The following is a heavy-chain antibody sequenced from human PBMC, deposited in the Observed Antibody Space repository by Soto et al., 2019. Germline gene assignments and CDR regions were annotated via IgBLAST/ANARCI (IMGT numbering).Heavy chain of an antibody. D-gene: IGHD2-21*02. V-gene: IGHV3-30-3*01. J-gene: IGHJ6*02. CDR3: ARDRRDPNHYSYSMDV. CDR2: ISYDGSNK. Sequence: PGGSLRLSCAASGFTFSSYAMHWVRQAPGKGLEWVAVISYDGSNKYYADSVKGRFTISRDNSKNTLYLQMNSLRAEDTAVYYCARDRRDPNHYSYSMDVCGQATTVTLS. CDR1: GFTFSSYA.